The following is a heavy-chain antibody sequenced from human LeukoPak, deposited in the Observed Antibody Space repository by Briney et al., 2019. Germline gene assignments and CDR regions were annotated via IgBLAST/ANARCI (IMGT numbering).Heavy chain of an antibody. D-gene: IGHD3-16*01. CDR2: IRNDGSDK. J-gene: IGHJ4*02. CDR3: GKDVGSYGIDY. CDR1: GFTFSTYN. Sequence: GGSLRLSCAASGFTFSTYNMNWVRQAPGKGLEWVAFIRNDGSDKYYADSVKGRFTISRDNSKNTLYLQMNSLRTEDTAVYYCGKDVGSYGIDYWGQGTLVTVSS. V-gene: IGHV3-30*02.